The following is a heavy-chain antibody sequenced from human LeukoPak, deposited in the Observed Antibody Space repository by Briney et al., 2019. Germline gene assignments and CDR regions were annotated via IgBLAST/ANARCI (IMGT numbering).Heavy chain of an antibody. D-gene: IGHD3-16*01. V-gene: IGHV3-23*01. CDR3: AKEKIPSGGY. J-gene: IGHJ4*02. Sequence: GGTLRLSCAASGFTLSSYGMSWVRQAPGKGLEWVSGISGSDGSTNYADSVKGRFTISRDNSKNTLYLQMNSLRAEDTAVYYCAKEKIPSGGYWGQGTLVTVSS. CDR2: ISGSDGST. CDR1: GFTLSSYG.